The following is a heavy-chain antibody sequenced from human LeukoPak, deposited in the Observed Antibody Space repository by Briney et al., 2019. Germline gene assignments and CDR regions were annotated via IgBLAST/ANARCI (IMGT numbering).Heavy chain of an antibody. Sequence: GGSLRLSCGASGFTFIGYALNWVRQAPRKGLEWVSGISNNGVNRNYADSVKGRFTISIDNSKNTLYLQMNSLRAEDTAVYYCANGEFGRGWPNWGQGTLVTVSS. CDR3: ANGEFGRGWPN. D-gene: IGHD3-10*01. CDR2: ISNNGVNR. V-gene: IGHV3-23*01. CDR1: GFTFIGYA. J-gene: IGHJ4*02.